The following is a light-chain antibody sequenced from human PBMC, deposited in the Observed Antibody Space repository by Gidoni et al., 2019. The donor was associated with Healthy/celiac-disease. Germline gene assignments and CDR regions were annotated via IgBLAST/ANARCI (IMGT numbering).Light chain of an antibody. CDR1: QSVSSY. Sequence: EIVLTQSPATLSLSPGERATLSCRACQSVSSYLAWYQQKPGQAPRLLIYDASNRATGIPARFSGSGSGTDFTLTISSLEPEDFAVYYCQQRSNWPPGWAFGQGTKVEIK. J-gene: IGKJ1*01. V-gene: IGKV3-11*01. CDR2: DAS. CDR3: QQRSNWPPGWA.